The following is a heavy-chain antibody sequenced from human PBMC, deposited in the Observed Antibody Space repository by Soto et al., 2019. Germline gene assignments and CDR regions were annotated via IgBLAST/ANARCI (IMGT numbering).Heavy chain of an antibody. CDR3: ARAPLSSTSPKNAFDI. V-gene: IGHV1-18*01. CDR1: GYTFTSYG. CDR2: ISTYNGNP. J-gene: IGHJ3*02. Sequence: QVQLVQSGPEVKKPGASVKVSCKASGYTFTSYGISWVRQAPGQGLEWMGWISTYNGNPNYAQKLQGRVTMTTDTSTSTAYMEVRSLRSDDTAVFYCARAPLSSTSPKNAFDIWGQGTVVTVSS. D-gene: IGHD6-6*01.